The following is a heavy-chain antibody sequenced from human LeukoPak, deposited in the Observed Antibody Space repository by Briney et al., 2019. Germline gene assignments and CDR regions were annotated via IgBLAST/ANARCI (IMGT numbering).Heavy chain of an antibody. D-gene: IGHD5-24*01. CDR2: ISSSGSTI. Sequence: GGSLRLSCAASGFTFSSYEMNWVRQAPGKGLEWVSYISSSGSTIYYADSVKGRFTTSRDNAKNSLYLQMNSLRAEDTAVYYCARGFWFGDRDGYNYFNYWGQGTLVTVSS. CDR3: ARGFWFGDRDGYNYFNY. CDR1: GFTFSSYE. J-gene: IGHJ4*02. V-gene: IGHV3-48*03.